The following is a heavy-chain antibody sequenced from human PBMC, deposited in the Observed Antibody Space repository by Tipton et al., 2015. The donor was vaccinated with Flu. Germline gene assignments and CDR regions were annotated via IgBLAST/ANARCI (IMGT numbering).Heavy chain of an antibody. V-gene: IGHV4-38-2*02. J-gene: IGHJ3*02. CDR1: GYSVTGGYY. CDR3: AREGVGNAFDI. CDR2: MFHSGST. D-gene: IGHD1-26*01. Sequence: TLSLTCTVSGYSVTGGYYWGWIRQPPGKGLEYIGYMFHSGSTYYNPSLRSRVTISVDTPKNQFSLKLSSVTAADTAVYYCAREGVGNAFDIWGQGTMVTVSS.